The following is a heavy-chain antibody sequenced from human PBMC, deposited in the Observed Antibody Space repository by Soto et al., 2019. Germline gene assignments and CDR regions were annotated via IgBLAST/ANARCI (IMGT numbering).Heavy chain of an antibody. CDR3: VRGRIAARYYYGKDV. J-gene: IGHJ6*02. V-gene: IGHV4-30-2*01. Sequence: PSETLSLTCAVYGGSFSGYSWSWIRQPPGKGLEWIGYIYHSGSTYYNPSLKSRVTISVDRSKNQFSLKLSSVTAADTAVYYCVRGRIAARYYYGKDVWGQGTTVTVSS. CDR2: IYHSGST. D-gene: IGHD6-6*01. CDR1: GGSFSGYS.